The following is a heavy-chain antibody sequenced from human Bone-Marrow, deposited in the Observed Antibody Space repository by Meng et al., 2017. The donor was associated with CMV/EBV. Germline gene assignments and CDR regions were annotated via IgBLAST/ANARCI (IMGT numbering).Heavy chain of an antibody. CDR1: GFTFSSYA. Sequence: GGSLRLSCAASGFTFSSYAMHWVRQTPGKGLEWVAFIRHDGTNKFYGDSVKGRFTISRDNSKNTVYLQMNSLRPEETAVYYCAKDLLLFGGPNAYFDYWGQGMAVTVSS. CDR2: IRHDGTNK. V-gene: IGHV3-30*02. J-gene: IGHJ4*02. D-gene: IGHD3-16*01. CDR3: AKDLLLFGGPNAYFDY.